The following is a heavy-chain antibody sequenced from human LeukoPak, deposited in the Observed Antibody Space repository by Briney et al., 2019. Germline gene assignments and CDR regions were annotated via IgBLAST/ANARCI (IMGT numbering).Heavy chain of an antibody. CDR2: ISSSSSYI. D-gene: IGHD5-18*01. Sequence: GGSLRLSCAASGFTFNSYSMNWVRQAPGKGLEWVSSISSSSSYIYYADSVKGRFTISRDNAKNSLYLQMNSLRAEDTALYYCARRVDTAMALDYWGQGTLVTVSS. V-gene: IGHV3-21*04. CDR1: GFTFNSYS. CDR3: ARRVDTAMALDY. J-gene: IGHJ4*02.